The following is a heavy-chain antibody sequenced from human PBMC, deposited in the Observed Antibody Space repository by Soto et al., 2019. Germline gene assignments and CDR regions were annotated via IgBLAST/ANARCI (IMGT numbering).Heavy chain of an antibody. CDR1: GDTFTSYY. J-gene: IGHJ6*04. V-gene: IGHV1-46*01. CDR3: AREIGDTIFGVVPPTHVRDV. Sequence: GASVKVSRKASGDTFTSYYMHWVRQAPGQGLEWMGIINPSSGSTTYAQKFQGRVTMTRDTSTSTVYMELSSLRSEDTAVYYCAREIGDTIFGVVPPTHVRDVGGKGTTVPVSS. CDR2: INPSSGST. D-gene: IGHD3-3*01.